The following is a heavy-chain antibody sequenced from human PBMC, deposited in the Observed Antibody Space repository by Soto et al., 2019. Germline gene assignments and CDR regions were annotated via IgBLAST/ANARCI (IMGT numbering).Heavy chain of an antibody. V-gene: IGHV1-69*13. D-gene: IGHD1-26*01. CDR2: IIPIFGTA. J-gene: IGHJ5*02. CDR3: AREVGAKFNWFDP. Sequence: SVKVSCKASGCTLSSYAISWVRQAPGQGLEWMGGIIPIFGTANYAQKFQGRVTITADESTSTAYMELSSLRSEETAVYYCAREVGAKFNWFDPWCQGNLVTVSS. CDR1: GCTLSSYA.